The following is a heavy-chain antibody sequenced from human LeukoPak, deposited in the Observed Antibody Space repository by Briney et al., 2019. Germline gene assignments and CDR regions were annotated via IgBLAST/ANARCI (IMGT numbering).Heavy chain of an antibody. D-gene: IGHD3-16*01. V-gene: IGHV3-33*08. J-gene: IGHJ4*02. CDR2: IWYDGSDT. CDR1: RFTFRNHG. CDR3: GRGRCLRYFDY. Sequence: GGSLRLSCAASRFTFRNHGMHWVRQAPGKGLEWVAVIWYDGSDTYYTDSVKGRFTISRDNSKNTLYLQMNSLRVEDTAVYYCGRGRCLRYFDYWRGRTVV.